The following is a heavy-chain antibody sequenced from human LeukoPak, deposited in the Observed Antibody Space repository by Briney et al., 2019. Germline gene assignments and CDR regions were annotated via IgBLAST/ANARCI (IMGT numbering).Heavy chain of an antibody. J-gene: IGHJ4*02. CDR2: ISSSSSYI. Sequence: GGSLRLSCAASGFTFSSYTMNWVRQAPGKGLEWVSSISSSSSYIYYADSVKGRFTISRDNAKNSLYLQMNSLRAEDTAVYYCAKDFKGVTNFDYWGQGTLVTVSS. CDR1: GFTFSSYT. CDR3: AKDFKGVTNFDY. V-gene: IGHV3-21*04. D-gene: IGHD3-10*01.